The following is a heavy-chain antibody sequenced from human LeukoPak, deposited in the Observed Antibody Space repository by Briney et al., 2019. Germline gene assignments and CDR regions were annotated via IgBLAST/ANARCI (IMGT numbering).Heavy chain of an antibody. Sequence: GASVKVSCKASGYTFTSYYMHRVRQAPGQGLEWMGIINPSGGSTSYAQKFQGRVTMTRDMSTSTVYMELSSLRSEDTALYYCARKRQGEYFDYWSQGTLVTVSS. V-gene: IGHV1-46*01. CDR3: ARKRQGEYFDY. J-gene: IGHJ4*02. D-gene: IGHD1-26*01. CDR2: INPSGGST. CDR1: GYTFTSYY.